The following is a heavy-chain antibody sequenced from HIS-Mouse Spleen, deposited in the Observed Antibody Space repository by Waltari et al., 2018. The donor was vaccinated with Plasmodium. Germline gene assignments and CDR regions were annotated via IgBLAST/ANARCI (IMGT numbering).Heavy chain of an antibody. CDR2: INHSGST. D-gene: IGHD3-3*01. J-gene: IGHJ2*01. Sequence: QVQLQQWGAGLLKPSETLSPTCAVYGGSFSGYYWSWIRQPPGKGLEWIGEINHSGSTNYNPSLKSRVTISVDTSKNQFSLQLSSATAAETAVDYCARVTSSGVYWYFDLWGRGTLVTVSS. CDR3: ARVTSSGVYWYFDL. V-gene: IGHV4-34*01. CDR1: GGSFSGYY.